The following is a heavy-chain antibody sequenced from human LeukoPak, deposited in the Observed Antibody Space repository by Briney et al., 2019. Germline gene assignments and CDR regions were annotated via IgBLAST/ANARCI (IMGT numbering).Heavy chain of an antibody. CDR3: ARRIAAAGSFDY. CDR1: GFTFSSYA. CDR2: ISGSGGST. D-gene: IGHD6-13*01. V-gene: IGHV3-23*01. J-gene: IGHJ4*02. Sequence: PGGSPRLSCAASGFTFSSYAMSWVRQAPGKGLEWVSAISGSGGSTYYADSVKGRFTISRDNSKNTLYLQMNSLRAEDTAVYYCARRIAAAGSFDYWGQGTLVTVSS.